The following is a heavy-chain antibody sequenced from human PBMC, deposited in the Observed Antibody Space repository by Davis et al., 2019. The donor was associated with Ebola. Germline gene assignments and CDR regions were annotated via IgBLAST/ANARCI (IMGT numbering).Heavy chain of an antibody. J-gene: IGHJ4*02. CDR3: ARESRTYFDY. CDR2: ISSSGSTI. V-gene: IGHV3-11*01. Sequence: GESLKISCAASGFTFSDYYMSWIRQAPGKGLEWVSYISSSGSTIYYADSVKGRFTISRDNAKNSLYLQMNSLRAEDTAVYYCARESRTYFDYWGQGTLVTVSS. CDR1: GFTFSDYY.